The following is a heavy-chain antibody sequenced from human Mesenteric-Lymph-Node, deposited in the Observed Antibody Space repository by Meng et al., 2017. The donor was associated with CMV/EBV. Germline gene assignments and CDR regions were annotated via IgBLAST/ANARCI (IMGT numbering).Heavy chain of an antibody. D-gene: IGHD2-15*01. CDR2: IYYSGST. J-gene: IGHJ5*02. V-gene: IGHV4-39*07. CDR3: ARGEYCSGGSCYSGANWFDP. Sequence: SETLSLTCTVSGGSISSSSYYWGWIRQPPGKGLEWIGSIYYSGSTYYNPSLKSRVTISVDTSKNQFSLKLSSVTAADTAVYYCARGEYCSGGSCYSGANWFDPWGQGTLVTVSS. CDR1: GGSISSSSYY.